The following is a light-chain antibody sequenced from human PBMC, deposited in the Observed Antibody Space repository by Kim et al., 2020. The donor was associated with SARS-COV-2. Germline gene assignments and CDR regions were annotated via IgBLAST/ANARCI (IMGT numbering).Light chain of an antibody. CDR3: QQRDNWLT. CDR1: QSVSRY. Sequence: EIVLTQSPATLSLSPGERATLSCRASQSVSRYLAWYQHKPGQAPRLLIYDASNRATGIPARFSGSGSGTDFTLTISSLEPEDFAVYYCQQRDNWLTFGGGTKVDIK. CDR2: DAS. V-gene: IGKV3-11*01. J-gene: IGKJ4*01.